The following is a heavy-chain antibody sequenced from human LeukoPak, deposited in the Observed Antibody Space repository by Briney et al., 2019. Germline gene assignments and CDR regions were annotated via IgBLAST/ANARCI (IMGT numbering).Heavy chain of an antibody. CDR3: ARDLVVWNYASGSSDY. Sequence: ASVKVSCKASGYTFTSYGISWVRQAPGQGREWMGWISAYNGNTNYAQKLQGRVTTTTDTSTSTAYMELRSLRSDDTAVYYCARDLVVWNYASGSSDYWGQGTLVTVSS. J-gene: IGHJ4*02. CDR1: GYTFTSYG. CDR2: ISAYNGNT. V-gene: IGHV1-18*01. D-gene: IGHD1-7*01.